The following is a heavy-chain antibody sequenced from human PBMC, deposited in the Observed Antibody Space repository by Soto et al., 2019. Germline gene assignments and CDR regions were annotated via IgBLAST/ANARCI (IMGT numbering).Heavy chain of an antibody. CDR1: GFTFSGYW. CDR2: IKHDGSVQ. V-gene: IGHV3-7*03. Sequence: QLVESGGGSVQPGGSLILYCEVSGFTFSGYWMSWVRQAPGKGRGWGADIKHDGSVQYYVDSVKGRSTISRDNAKKLLYLQMNGLRAEDTALYYCARATYSNAWYRFDLWGQGTLVNVSS. J-gene: IGHJ4*02. CDR3: ARATYSNAWYRFDL. D-gene: IGHD4-4*01.